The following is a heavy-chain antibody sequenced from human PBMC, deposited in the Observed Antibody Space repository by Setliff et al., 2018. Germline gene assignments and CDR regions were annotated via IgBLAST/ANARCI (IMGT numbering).Heavy chain of an antibody. CDR1: GDSISSTYH. V-gene: IGHV4-38-2*02. CDR2: IYHSGNT. CDR3: ARARHTQIGFFDY. J-gene: IGHJ4*02. D-gene: IGHD3-10*01. Sequence: ETLSLTCNVSGDSISSTYHWGWIRQSPGKGLEWIGTIYHSGNTYYNPSLNSRLTISVDTSKNQFSLGLTSATAADTAIYYCARARHTQIGFFDYWGQGTLVTVSS.